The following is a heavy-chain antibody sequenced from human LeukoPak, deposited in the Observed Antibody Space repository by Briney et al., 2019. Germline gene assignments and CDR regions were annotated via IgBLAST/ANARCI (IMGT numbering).Heavy chain of an antibody. CDR2: FYPEDGET. CDR3: ATAGGYCSGGSCYDYFDY. D-gene: IGHD2-15*01. J-gene: IGHJ4*02. CDR1: GYTLTELS. V-gene: IGHV1-24*01. Sequence: VASVKVSCKVSGYTLTELSMHWVRPAPGKGVEWMGGFYPEDGETIYAQKFQGRVTMTEDTSTDTAYMELSSLRSEDTAVYYCATAGGYCSGGSCYDYFDYWGQGTLVTVSS.